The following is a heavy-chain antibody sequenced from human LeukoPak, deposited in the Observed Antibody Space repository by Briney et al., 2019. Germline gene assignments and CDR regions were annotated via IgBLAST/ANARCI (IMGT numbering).Heavy chain of an antibody. D-gene: IGHD3-22*01. CDR1: GFTFSNYY. CDR3: ARGEDDSSGYYYGFVES. J-gene: IGHJ5*01. CDR2: INHSGST. V-gene: IGHV4-34*01. Sequence: GSLRLSCAASGFTFSNYYMSWIRQPPGKGLEWIGEINHSGSTNYNPSLKSRVTISVDTSKNQFSLKLSSVTAADTAVYYCARGEDDSSGYYYGFVESWGQGTLVTVSS.